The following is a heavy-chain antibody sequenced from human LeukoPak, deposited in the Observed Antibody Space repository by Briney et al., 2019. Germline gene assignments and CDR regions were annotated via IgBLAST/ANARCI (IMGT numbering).Heavy chain of an antibody. CDR3: ARGLGYSGSYSAGYYYMDV. CDR2: MNPNSGNT. D-gene: IGHD1-26*01. Sequence: ASVKVSCKASGYTFTSYDINWVRQATGQRLEWMGWMNPNSGNTGYAQKFQGRVTMTRNTSISTAYMELSSLRSEDTAVYYCARGLGYSGSYSAGYYYMDVWGKGTTVTVSS. V-gene: IGHV1-8*01. CDR1: GYTFTSYD. J-gene: IGHJ6*03.